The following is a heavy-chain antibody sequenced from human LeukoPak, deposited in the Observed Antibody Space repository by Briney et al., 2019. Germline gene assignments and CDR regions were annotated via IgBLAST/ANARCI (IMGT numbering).Heavy chain of an antibody. CDR2: IYPRDGST. V-gene: IGHV1-46*01. CDR1: GYTFTNNY. Sequence: ASVGVSCTASGYTFTNNYLHWVRQAPGQGLEWMGMIYPRDGSTSYAQNFQGRVTVTRDTSTTTVHMELRGLRSEDTAVYYCARDQEGFDYWGQGTVVTVSS. J-gene: IGHJ4*02. CDR3: ARDQEGFDY.